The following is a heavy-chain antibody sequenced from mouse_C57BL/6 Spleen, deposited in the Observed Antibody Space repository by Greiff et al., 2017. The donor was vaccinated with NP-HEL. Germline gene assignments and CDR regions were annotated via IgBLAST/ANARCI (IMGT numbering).Heavy chain of an antibody. CDR3: TIFTTGFAY. CDR1: GFNIKDDY. D-gene: IGHD2-12*01. J-gene: IGHJ3*01. V-gene: IGHV14-4*01. CDR2: VDPENGDT. Sequence: VQLQQSGAELVRPGASVKLSCTASGFNIKDDYMHWVKQRPEQGLEWIGWVDPENGDTEYASKFQGKATITADTSSNTAYLQLSSLTSEDTAVYYCTIFTTGFAYWGQGTLVTVSA.